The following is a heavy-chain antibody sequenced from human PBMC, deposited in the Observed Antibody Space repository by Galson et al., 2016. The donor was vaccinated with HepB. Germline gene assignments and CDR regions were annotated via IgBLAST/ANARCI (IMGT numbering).Heavy chain of an antibody. CDR3: ARDSGRREDG. Sequence: SLRLSCAASGFTISSHWMPWVRQAPGKGLEWVAYIKDDGSQKYYVDSVKGRFTISRDNATNSLYLQMNTLRAEDTALYYCARDSGRREDGWGQGTTVTVTS. V-gene: IGHV3-7*04. CDR2: IKDDGSQK. CDR1: GFTISSHW. J-gene: IGHJ6*02. D-gene: IGHD1-14*01.